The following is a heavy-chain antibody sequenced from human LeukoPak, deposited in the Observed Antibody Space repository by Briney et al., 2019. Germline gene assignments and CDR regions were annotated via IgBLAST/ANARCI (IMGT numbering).Heavy chain of an antibody. CDR3: ARYCSGGSCFYGVDV. D-gene: IGHD2-15*01. CDR1: EFTVSSNY. Sequence: GGSLRLSCAASEFTVSSNYMSWVRQAPGKGLEWVSVIYSGGSTYYADSVKGRFTISRDNSKNMLYLQMNSLRAEDTAVYYCARYCSGGSCFYGVDVWGKGTTVTVSS. V-gene: IGHV3-53*01. J-gene: IGHJ6*04. CDR2: IYSGGST.